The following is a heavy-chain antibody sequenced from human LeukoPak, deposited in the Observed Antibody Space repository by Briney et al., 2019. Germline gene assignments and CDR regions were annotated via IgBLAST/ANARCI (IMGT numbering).Heavy chain of an antibody. D-gene: IGHD2-2*01. V-gene: IGHV3-23*01. CDR3: AKRLNPGYCSSTSCRDY. CDR2: ISGSGGST. CDR1: GFTFSSYA. Sequence: AGSLSLSCAASGFTFSSYARSWVRQAPGKGLEWVSAISGSGGSTYYADPVKGRFTISRDNSKNTLYLQMDSLRAEDTAVYYCAKRLNPGYCSSTSCRDYWGQGTLVTVPP. J-gene: IGHJ4*02.